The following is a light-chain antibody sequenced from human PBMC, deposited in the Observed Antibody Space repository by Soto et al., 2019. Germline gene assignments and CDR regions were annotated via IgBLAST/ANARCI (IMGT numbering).Light chain of an antibody. J-gene: IGLJ1*01. CDR3: SSYAGSNKSV. CDR2: EVS. CDR1: SSDVGGYNY. V-gene: IGLV2-8*01. Sequence: QSALTQPPSASGSRGQSVTISCTGTSSDVGGYNYVSWYQQHPGKAPKLMIYEVSKRPSGVPDRFSGSKSGNTASLTVSGLQPQDEADYYCSSYAGSNKSVFGTGPKVTVL.